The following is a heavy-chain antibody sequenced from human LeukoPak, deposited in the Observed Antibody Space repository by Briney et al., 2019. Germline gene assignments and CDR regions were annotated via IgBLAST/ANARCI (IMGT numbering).Heavy chain of an antibody. V-gene: IGHV4-59*12. D-gene: IGHD1-26*01. J-gene: IGHJ3*02. CDR1: GGSISSYY. CDR3: ARAFSGSVDAFDI. Sequence: KPSETLSLTCTVSGGSISSYYWSWIRQPPGKGLEWIGYIYYSGSTNYNPSLKSRVTISVDTSKNQFSLKLSSVTAADTAVYYCARAFSGSVDAFDIWGQGTTVTVSS. CDR2: IYYSGST.